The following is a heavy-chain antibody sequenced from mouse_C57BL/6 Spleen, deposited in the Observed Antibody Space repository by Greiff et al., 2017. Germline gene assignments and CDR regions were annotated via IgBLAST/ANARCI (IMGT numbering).Heavy chain of an antibody. Sequence: QVQLQQSGAELVRPGASVKLSCKASGYTFTEYTIHWVKQRSGQGLEWIGWCYPGSGGIKYNEKFKDKATLTADKSSSTAYMELSRLTSDDSAVYFCERHEDYNSSYEGVYFWGWGNSTTLSVA. CDR3: ERHEDYNSSYEGVYFWG. CDR1: GYTFTEYT. CDR2: CYPGSGGI. V-gene: IGHV1-62-2*01. J-gene: IGHJ2*01. D-gene: IGHD2-5*01.